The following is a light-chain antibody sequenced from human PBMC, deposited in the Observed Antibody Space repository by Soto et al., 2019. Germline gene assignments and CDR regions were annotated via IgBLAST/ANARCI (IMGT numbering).Light chain of an antibody. V-gene: IGKV3-20*01. CDR3: QQYGISPYT. J-gene: IGKJ2*01. Sequence: TQSPSTLSGSVGDRVTITCRASQTISSWLAWYQQKPGQAPRLLIYGASSRATGIPERFSGSGSGTDFTLIISRLEPEDFAVYYCQQYGISPYTFGQGAKLEIK. CDR1: QTISSW. CDR2: GAS.